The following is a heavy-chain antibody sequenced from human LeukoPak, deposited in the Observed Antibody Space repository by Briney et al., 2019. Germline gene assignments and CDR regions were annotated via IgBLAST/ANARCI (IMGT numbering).Heavy chain of an antibody. V-gene: IGHV3-21*01. J-gene: IGHJ3*02. D-gene: IGHD1-26*01. Sequence: GGSLRLSCAASGFTFSSYSMNWVRQAPGKGLEWVSSISSSSSYIYYADSVKGRFTISRDNAKNSLYLQMNSLRAEDTAVYYCARVRGGSGRSYAADAFDIWGQGTMVTVSS. CDR2: ISSSSSYI. CDR1: GFTFSSYS. CDR3: ARVRGGSGRSYAADAFDI.